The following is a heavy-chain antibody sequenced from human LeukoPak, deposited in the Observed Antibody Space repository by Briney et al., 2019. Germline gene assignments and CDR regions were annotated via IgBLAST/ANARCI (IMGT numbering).Heavy chain of an antibody. V-gene: IGHV4-34*01. D-gene: IGHD5-24*01. Sequence: NTSETLSLTCAVYGGSFSGYYWSWIRQPPGKGLEWIGEINHSGSTNYNPSLKSRVTISVDTSKNQFSLRLSSVTAADTAVYYCARSGDGPFDYWGQGTLVTVSS. CDR1: GGSFSGYY. J-gene: IGHJ4*02. CDR3: ARSGDGPFDY. CDR2: INHSGST.